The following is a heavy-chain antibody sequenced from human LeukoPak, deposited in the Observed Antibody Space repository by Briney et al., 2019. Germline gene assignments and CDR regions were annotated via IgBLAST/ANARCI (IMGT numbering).Heavy chain of an antibody. CDR3: ARGVVVPAVVNWFDP. Sequence: SETLSLTCTVSGGSISSYYWSWIRQPAGKGLEWIGRIYTSGSTNYNPSLKSRATMSVDTSKNQFSLKLSSVTAADTAVYYCARGVVVPAVVNWFDPWGQGTLVTVSS. V-gene: IGHV4-4*07. J-gene: IGHJ5*02. D-gene: IGHD2-2*01. CDR1: GGSISSYY. CDR2: IYTSGST.